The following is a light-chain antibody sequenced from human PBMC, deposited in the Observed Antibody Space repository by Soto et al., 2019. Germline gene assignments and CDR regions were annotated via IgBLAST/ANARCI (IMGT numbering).Light chain of an antibody. CDR1: QGISTY. Sequence: DIQMTQSPSSLSASVGDTVTITCRASQGISTYLAWYQQKPGQVPNLLIYAASTLQSWVPSRFSGSGSGTDFTLTISSLRPEDVATYYCQKYNNAPRTFGQGTKVEI. CDR3: QKYNNAPRT. CDR2: AAS. J-gene: IGKJ1*01. V-gene: IGKV1-27*01.